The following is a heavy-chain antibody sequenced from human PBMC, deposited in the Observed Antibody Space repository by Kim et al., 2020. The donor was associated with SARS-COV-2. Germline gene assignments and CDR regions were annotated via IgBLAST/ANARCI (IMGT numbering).Heavy chain of an antibody. CDR1: GGSISSDNHY. CDR3: ARDKTTNSWFDP. Sequence: SETLSLTCTVSGGSISSDNHYWSWIRQPAGKALEWIGRIYTTGSTNYNPSLKSRVTISIDTSKNQFSLKLNSVTAADTAVYYCARDKTTNSWFDPWGQGTLVAVSS. D-gene: IGHD1-1*01. V-gene: IGHV4-61*02. CDR2: IYTTGST. J-gene: IGHJ5*02.